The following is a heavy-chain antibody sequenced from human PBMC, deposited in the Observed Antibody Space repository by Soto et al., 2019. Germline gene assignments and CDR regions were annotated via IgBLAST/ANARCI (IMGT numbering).Heavy chain of an antibody. CDR3: LGGGAAAGPFDY. J-gene: IGHJ4*02. D-gene: IGHD6-13*01. CDR2: IYYSGST. CDR1: GGSISSYY. Sequence: SETLSLTCTVSGGSISSYYWSWIRQPPGKGLEWIGYIYYSGSTNYNPSLKSRVTISVDTSKNQFSLKLSSVTAADTAVYYCLGGGAAAGPFDYWGQGTLVTVSS. V-gene: IGHV4-59*01.